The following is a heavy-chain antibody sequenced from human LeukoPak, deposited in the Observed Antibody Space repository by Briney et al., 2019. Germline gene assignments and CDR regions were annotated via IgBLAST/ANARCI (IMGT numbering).Heavy chain of an antibody. CDR1: GYTFTSYA. CDR3: ARGRTYYYYGMDV. J-gene: IGHJ6*02. V-gene: IGHV1-3*01. CDR2: INAGNGNT. Sequence: ASVKVSCKASGYTFTSYAMHWVRQAPGQRLEWMGWINAGNGNTKYSQKFQGRVTITRDASAGTAYMELSSLRSEDTAVYYCARGRTYYYYGMDVWGQGTTVTVSS. D-gene: IGHD1-1*01.